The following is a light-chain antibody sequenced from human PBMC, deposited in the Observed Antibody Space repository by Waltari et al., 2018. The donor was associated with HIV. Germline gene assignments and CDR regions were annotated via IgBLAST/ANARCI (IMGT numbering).Light chain of an antibody. V-gene: IGKV3-11*01. Sequence: IVVTQSPATLSLSPGETATLSCTTSHSTYGSLAWYQHKPGQAPRLLIYDASTRATGIPARFSGSVSGTDFTLTITSLEPEDFAVYYCQYRDYRFPLAFGGGTRVEI. CDR3: QYRDYRFPLA. CDR2: DAS. J-gene: IGKJ4*01. CDR1: HSTYGS.